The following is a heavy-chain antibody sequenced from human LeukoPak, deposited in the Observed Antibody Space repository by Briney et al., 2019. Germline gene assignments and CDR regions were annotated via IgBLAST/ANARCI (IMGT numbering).Heavy chain of an antibody. CDR1: GGSTSSYY. J-gene: IGHJ4*02. CDR2: IYYSGST. Sequence: PSETLSLTCTVSGGSTSSYYWSWIRQPPGKGLEWIGYIYYSGSTNYNPSLKSRVTISVDTSKNQFSLKLSSVTAADTAVYYCARGPLGTPYYFDYWGQGTLVTVSS. V-gene: IGHV4-59*01. D-gene: IGHD7-27*01. CDR3: ARGPLGTPYYFDY.